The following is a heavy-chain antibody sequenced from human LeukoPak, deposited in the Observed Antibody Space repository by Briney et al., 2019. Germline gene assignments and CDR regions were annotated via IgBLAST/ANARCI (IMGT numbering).Heavy chain of an antibody. CDR1: GGTFSSYA. Sequence: ASVKVSCKASGGTFSSYAISWVRQAPGQGLEWMGGTIPIFGTANYAQKFQGRVTITADESTSTAYMELSSLRSEDTAVYYCARDRGGSWYGAFDIWGQGTMVTVSS. CDR2: TIPIFGTA. D-gene: IGHD6-13*01. V-gene: IGHV1-69*13. CDR3: ARDRGGSWYGAFDI. J-gene: IGHJ3*02.